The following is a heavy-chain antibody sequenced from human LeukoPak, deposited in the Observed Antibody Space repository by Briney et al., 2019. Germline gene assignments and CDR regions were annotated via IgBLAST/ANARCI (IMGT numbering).Heavy chain of an antibody. V-gene: IGHV3-23*01. CDR3: AKDRVSPGFNLFDP. D-gene: IGHD2/OR15-2a*01. J-gene: IGHJ5*02. CDR1: GFTFSSYA. CDR2: INGRGDNT. Sequence: GGSLRLSCAASGFTFSSYAMNWVRQAPGKGLEWVSAINGRGDNTYYADSVKGRFTIPRDNSKSTLFLQMNSLRAEDTAIYYCAKDRVSPGFNLFDPWGQGTLVTVSS.